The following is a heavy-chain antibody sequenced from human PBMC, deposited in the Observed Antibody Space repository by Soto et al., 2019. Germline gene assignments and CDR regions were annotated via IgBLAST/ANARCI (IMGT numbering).Heavy chain of an antibody. V-gene: IGHV3-48*02. D-gene: IGHD3-10*01. CDR1: GFSMYDYG. CDR2: ISSSSSVI. J-gene: IGHJ5*02. Sequence: GGSLRLSCVDSGFSMYDYGMNWVRQAPGKGLEWVSYISSSSSVIYYADSVKGRFTISRDNAKNSVYLQMNRVRDEETAVYYCARDFLSGKPWGQGTLVTVSS. CDR3: ARDFLSGKP.